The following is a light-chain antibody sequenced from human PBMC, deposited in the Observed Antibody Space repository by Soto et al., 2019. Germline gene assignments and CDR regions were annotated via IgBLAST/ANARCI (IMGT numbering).Light chain of an antibody. V-gene: IGKV3-20*01. J-gene: IGKJ4*01. CDR1: QSVSSSY. CDR2: GAS. Sequence: EIVLTQSPGTLSWSPGERATLSCRASQSVSSSYLAWYQQKPGQAPRLLIYGASSRATGIPNRFSGSGSGTDFPLTISTLEPEDFGVYYCDQYDSSPLPCGGGTKVEIK. CDR3: DQYDSSPLP.